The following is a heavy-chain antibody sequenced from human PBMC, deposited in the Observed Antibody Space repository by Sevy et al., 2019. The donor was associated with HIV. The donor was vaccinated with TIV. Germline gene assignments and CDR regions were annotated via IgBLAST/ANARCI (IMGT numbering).Heavy chain of an antibody. CDR1: GYTFTSYY. J-gene: IGHJ4*02. V-gene: IGHV1-46*03. Sequence: ASVKVSCKASGYTFTSYYMHWVRPAPGQGLEWMGIINPSGGSTSYAKKFQGRVTMTRETFRGTVYMELSSLRSEDTAVYNCARDEMNYEYVWGSYRYHYWGQGTLVTVSS. CDR2: INPSGGST. CDR3: ARDEMNYEYVWGSYRYHY. D-gene: IGHD3-16*02.